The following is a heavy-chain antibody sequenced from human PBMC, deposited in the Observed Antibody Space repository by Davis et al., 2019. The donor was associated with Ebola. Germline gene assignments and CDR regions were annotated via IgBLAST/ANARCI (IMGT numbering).Heavy chain of an antibody. CDR3: ARHRDYDDADRHFQYYFDY. CDR2: IYPGDSGT. D-gene: IGHD3-22*01. V-gene: IGHV5-51*01. J-gene: IGHJ4*02. Sequence: GESLRISCKGSGYRFTSYWIGWVRQMPGKGLEWMGIIYPGDSGTRYSPSFQGQVTISADKSTNTAYLQWSSLQAADTAMYYCARHRDYDDADRHFQYYFDYWGQGTLVTVSS. CDR1: GYRFTSYW.